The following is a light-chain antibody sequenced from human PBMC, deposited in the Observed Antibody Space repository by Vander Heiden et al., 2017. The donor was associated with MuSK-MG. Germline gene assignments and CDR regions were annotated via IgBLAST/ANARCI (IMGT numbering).Light chain of an antibody. Sequence: EIVMTQSPATLPVSPGERATLSCRASQSIGTNLAWYQQRPGQAPRLLIYGASTRAAGLPARFSGSGSGTEFTLTVSSLQSEDFAIYYCQQDNNWPRTFGQGTMVDIK. CDR1: QSIGTN. CDR2: GAS. CDR3: QQDNNWPRT. V-gene: IGKV3-15*01. J-gene: IGKJ1*01.